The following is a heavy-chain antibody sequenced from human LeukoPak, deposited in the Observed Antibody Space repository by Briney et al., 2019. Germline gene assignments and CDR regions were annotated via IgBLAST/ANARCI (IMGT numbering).Heavy chain of an antibody. CDR2: IKQDGSEK. Sequence: GGSLRLSCAASGFTSSSYWMSWVRQAPGKGLEWVANIKQDGSEKYYVDSVKGRFTISRDNAKNSLYLQMNSLRAEDTAVYYCARDGSVTTSKGYWGQGTLVTVSS. CDR3: ARDGSVTTSKGY. CDR1: GFTSSSYW. V-gene: IGHV3-7*01. D-gene: IGHD4-11*01. J-gene: IGHJ4*02.